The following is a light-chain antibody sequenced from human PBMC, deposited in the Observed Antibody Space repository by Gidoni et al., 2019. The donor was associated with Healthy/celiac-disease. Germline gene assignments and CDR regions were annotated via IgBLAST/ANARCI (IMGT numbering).Light chain of an antibody. J-gene: IGKJ1*01. Sequence: EIVMTPSPATLSVSPGERATLSCRASQSVSSNLAWYQQKPGQAPRLLIYGASTRATGIPARFRGSGSGTEFTLTISSLQSEDFAVYYCQQYNNWPPWTFGQXTKVEIK. V-gene: IGKV3-15*01. CDR2: GAS. CDR1: QSVSSN. CDR3: QQYNNWPPWT.